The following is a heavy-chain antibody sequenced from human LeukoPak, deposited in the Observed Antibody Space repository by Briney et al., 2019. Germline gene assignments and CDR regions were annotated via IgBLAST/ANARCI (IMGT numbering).Heavy chain of an antibody. Sequence: GGSLGLSCAASGFTFSSYAMHWVRQAPGKGLEWVAVISYDGSNKYYADSVKGLFTISRDNSKNTLYLQMNSLRAEDTAVYYCAELGITMIGGVWGKGTTVTISS. CDR3: AELGITMIGGV. CDR1: GFTFSSYA. J-gene: IGHJ6*04. D-gene: IGHD3-10*02. CDR2: ISYDGSNK. V-gene: IGHV3-30*04.